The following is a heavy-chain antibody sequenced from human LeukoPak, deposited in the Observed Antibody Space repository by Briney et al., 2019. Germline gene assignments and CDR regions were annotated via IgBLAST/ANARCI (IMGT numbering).Heavy chain of an antibody. CDR2: INHSGST. CDR1: GGSFSGYY. CDR3: ARGGPRWLQFVRYFDY. V-gene: IGHV4-34*01. Sequence: SETLSLTCAVYGGSFSGYYWSWIRQPPGKGLEWIGEINHSGSTNYNPSLKSRVTISVDTSKNQFSLKLSSVTAADTAVYYCARGGPRWLQFVRYFDYWGQGTLVTVSS. J-gene: IGHJ4*02. D-gene: IGHD5-24*01.